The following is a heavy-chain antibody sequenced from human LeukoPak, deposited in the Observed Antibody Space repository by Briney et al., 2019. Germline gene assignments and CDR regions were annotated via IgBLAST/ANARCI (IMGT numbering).Heavy chain of an antibody. D-gene: IGHD3-10*01. CDR2: IYYSGST. Sequence: SETLSLTCTVYGDSIINSSYDWGWIRQPPGKGLEWIGSIYYSGSTYYNPSRKSRITISVDTTKNHFSLWLSSVTAADTAVYYCDCYFIRFPYHFYYCGQGTLVTVSS. CDR3: DCYFIRFPYHFYY. CDR1: GDSIINSSYD. J-gene: IGHJ4*02. V-gene: IGHV4-39*02.